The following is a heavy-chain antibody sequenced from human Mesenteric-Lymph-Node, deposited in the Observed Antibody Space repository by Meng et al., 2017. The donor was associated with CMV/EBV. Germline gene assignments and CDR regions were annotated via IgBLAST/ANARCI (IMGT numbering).Heavy chain of an antibody. J-gene: IGHJ2*01. CDR1: EGPFSRCA. CDR3: ARDHGFSGSERYFDL. CDR2: IIPIFGTA. D-gene: IGHD3-10*01. V-gene: IGHV1-69*06. Sequence: CEGPFSRCAISGVRQAHGQGLEWMGGIIPIFGTANYAQKFQGRVTITADKSTSTAYMELSSLRSEDTAVYYCARDHGFSGSERYFDLWGRGTLVTVSS.